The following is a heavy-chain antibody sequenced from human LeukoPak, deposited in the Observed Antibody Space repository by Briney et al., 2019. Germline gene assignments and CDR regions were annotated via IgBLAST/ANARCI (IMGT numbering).Heavy chain of an antibody. CDR2: ISAYNGKT. CDR1: GYTFTIYS. V-gene: IGHV1-18*01. Sequence: ASVNVSSAASGYTFTIYSISWVRHAPEQGLGWMGWISAYNGKTNYAQKLQGRVTMTTATSTSRVYMELRSLRSDDTAVYYCARGRDSSGGSCYSGLTRFDPWGQGTLVTVSS. D-gene: IGHD2-15*01. CDR3: ARGRDSSGGSCYSGLTRFDP. J-gene: IGHJ5*02.